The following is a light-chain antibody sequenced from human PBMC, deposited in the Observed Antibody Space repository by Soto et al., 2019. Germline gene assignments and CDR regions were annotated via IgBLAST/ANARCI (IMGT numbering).Light chain of an antibody. Sequence: QSALTQPASVSGSPGQSITISCTGTSSDIGDYNFVSWYQQHPGKAPKLMLYDVNIRPSGVSNRFSGSKSGNTASLTISGIQAEDEADYYCTSWTTSTTMIFGGGTKLTVL. J-gene: IGLJ2*01. CDR1: SSDIGDYNF. V-gene: IGLV2-14*03. CDR3: TSWTTSTTMI. CDR2: DVN.